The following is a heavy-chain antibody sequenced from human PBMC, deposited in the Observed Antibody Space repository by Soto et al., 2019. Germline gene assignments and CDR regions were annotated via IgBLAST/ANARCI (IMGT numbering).Heavy chain of an antibody. V-gene: IGHV1-69*04. CDR2: IIPILGIA. CDR1: GYTFTSYG. Sequence: SVKVSFNASGYTFTSYGIGLVRQAPGQGLEWMGRIIPILGIANYAQKFQGRVTITADKSTSTAYMELSSLRSEDTAVYYCARDSGSYYVYWGQGTLVTVSS. CDR3: ARDSGSYYVY. D-gene: IGHD1-26*01. J-gene: IGHJ4*02.